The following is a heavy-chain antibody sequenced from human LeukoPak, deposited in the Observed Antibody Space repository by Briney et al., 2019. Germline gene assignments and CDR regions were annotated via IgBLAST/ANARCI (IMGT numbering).Heavy chain of an antibody. Sequence: SETLSLTCTVSGGSISSYYWSWIRQPPGKGLEWIGYIYYSGSTNYNPSLKSRVTISVDTSKNQFSLRLTSLTAADTAMYYCARPISAADPYYFDYWGQGTLVTVSS. CDR3: ARPISAADPYYFDY. J-gene: IGHJ4*02. V-gene: IGHV4-59*08. CDR2: IYYSGST. D-gene: IGHD6-13*01. CDR1: GGSISSYY.